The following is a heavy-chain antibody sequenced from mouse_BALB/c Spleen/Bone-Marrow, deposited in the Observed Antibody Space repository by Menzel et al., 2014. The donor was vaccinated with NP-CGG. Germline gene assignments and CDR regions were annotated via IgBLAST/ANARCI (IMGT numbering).Heavy chain of an antibody. CDR1: GYTFSSYW. CDR2: ILPGSGSI. Sequence: VHLQQSGAELMKPGASVKISCKATGYTFSSYWIEWIKQRPGHGPEWIGEILPGSGSINYNEKFKGKATITADSSSNTAYMQLSSLTSEDSAVYYCARGDWEGPFDSWGQGTTLTVSS. V-gene: IGHV1-9*01. CDR3: ARGDWEGPFDS. J-gene: IGHJ2*01. D-gene: IGHD4-1*01.